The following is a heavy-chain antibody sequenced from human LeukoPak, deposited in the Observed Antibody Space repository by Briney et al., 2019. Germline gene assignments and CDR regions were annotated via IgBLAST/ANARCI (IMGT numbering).Heavy chain of an antibody. CDR3: ARGRYYDSSGRNYFDY. V-gene: IGHV4-4*07. J-gene: IGHJ4*02. D-gene: IGHD3-22*01. CDR1: GGSISSYY. CDR2: IYTSGST. Sequence: SETLSLTCTDSGGSISSYYWSWIRQPAGKGLEWIGRIYTSGSTNYNPSLKSRVTMSVDTSKNQFSLKLSSVTAADTAVYYCARGRYYDSSGRNYFDYWGQGTLVTVSS.